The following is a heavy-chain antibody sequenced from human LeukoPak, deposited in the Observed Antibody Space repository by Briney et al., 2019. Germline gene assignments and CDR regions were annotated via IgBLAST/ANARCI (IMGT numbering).Heavy chain of an antibody. V-gene: IGHV4-59*01. J-gene: IGHJ4*02. D-gene: IGHD5-24*01. Sequence: SETLSLTYAVYGGTFSGYYWSWIRQPPGKGLEWIGYIYYSGSTNYNPSLKSRVTISVDTSKNQFSLKLSSVTAADTAVYYCARGGRWLQLVDYWGQGTLVTVSS. CDR2: IYYSGST. CDR1: GGTFSGYY. CDR3: ARGGRWLQLVDY.